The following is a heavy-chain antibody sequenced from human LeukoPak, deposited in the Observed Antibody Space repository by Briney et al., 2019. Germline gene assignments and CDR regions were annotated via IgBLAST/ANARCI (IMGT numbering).Heavy chain of an antibody. CDR1: GYRFTSYW. J-gene: IGHJ5*02. Sequence: PGESLKISCKGSGYRFTSYWTGWVRQMPGKGLEWMGIIYPGDSDTRYSPSFQGQVTLSADKSISTAYLQWSSLKASDTAMYYCAKTTVVTGWFDPWGQGTLVTVSS. CDR2: IYPGDSDT. V-gene: IGHV5-51*01. D-gene: IGHD4-23*01. CDR3: AKTTVVTGWFDP.